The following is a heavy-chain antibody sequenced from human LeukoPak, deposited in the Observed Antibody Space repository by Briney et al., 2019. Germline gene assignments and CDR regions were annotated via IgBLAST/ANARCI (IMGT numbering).Heavy chain of an antibody. Sequence: GRSLRLSCAASGFTFSSYGMHWVREAPGKRLEWVAVISYDGSNKYYADSVKGRFTISRDNSKNTLYLQMNSLRAEDTAVYYCAKGQVVVVAATLDYWGQGTLVTVSS. D-gene: IGHD2-15*01. CDR2: ISYDGSNK. J-gene: IGHJ4*02. CDR1: GFTFSSYG. V-gene: IGHV3-30*18. CDR3: AKGQVVVVAATLDY.